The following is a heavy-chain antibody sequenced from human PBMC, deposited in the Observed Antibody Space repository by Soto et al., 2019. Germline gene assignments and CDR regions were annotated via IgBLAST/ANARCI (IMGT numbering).Heavy chain of an antibody. CDR2: FDPEDGET. D-gene: IGHD1-20*01. CDR3: ATVRITSPTSPPDV. J-gene: IGHJ6*04. CDR1: GYTLTELS. V-gene: IGHV1-24*01. Sequence: EASVKVSCKASGYTLTELSMHWVRQAPGKGLEWMGGFDPEDGETIYAQKFQGRVTMTEDTSTDTAYMELSSLRSEDTAVYYCATVRITSPTSPPDVWGKGTTVTVSS.